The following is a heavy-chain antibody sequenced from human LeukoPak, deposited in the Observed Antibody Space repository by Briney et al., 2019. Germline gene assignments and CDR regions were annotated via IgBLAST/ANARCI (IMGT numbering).Heavy chain of an antibody. V-gene: IGHV1-46*01. J-gene: IGHJ4*02. D-gene: IGHD1-26*01. CDR2: INPSGGST. CDR1: Y. Sequence: YMXWVRQAPGQGLEWXGIINPSGGSTSYAQKFQGRVTMTRDTSTSTVYMELSSLRSEDTAVYYCARDLSGSYEFDYWGQGTLVTVSS. CDR3: ARDLSGSYEFDY.